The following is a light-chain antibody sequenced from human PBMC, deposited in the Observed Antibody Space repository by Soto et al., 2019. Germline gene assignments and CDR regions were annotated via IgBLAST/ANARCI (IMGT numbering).Light chain of an antibody. CDR2: SAS. CDR3: QQYHDWHPT. Sequence: EIVMTQSPATLSVSPGERVTLSCWASQSINTALAWYQQKPVQAPRLLFYSASTRAPGIPARFSGSGSGTEFTLTISSLQSEDFAVFYCQQYHDWHPTFGQGTEVEI. J-gene: IGKJ1*01. V-gene: IGKV3-15*01. CDR1: QSINTA.